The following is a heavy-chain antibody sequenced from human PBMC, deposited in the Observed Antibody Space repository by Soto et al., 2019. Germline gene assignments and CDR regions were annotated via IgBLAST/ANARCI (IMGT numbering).Heavy chain of an antibody. D-gene: IGHD6-19*01. V-gene: IGHV4-59*01. CDR3: ARAVNIAVAGDFDY. Sequence: SETLSLTCTVSGGSIRSYYWSWIRQPPGKGLEWTGYIYYSGSTNYNPSLKSRVTISVDTSKNQFSLKLSSVTAADTAVYYCARAVNIAVAGDFDYWGQGTLVT. CDR2: IYYSGST. CDR1: GGSIRSYY. J-gene: IGHJ4*02.